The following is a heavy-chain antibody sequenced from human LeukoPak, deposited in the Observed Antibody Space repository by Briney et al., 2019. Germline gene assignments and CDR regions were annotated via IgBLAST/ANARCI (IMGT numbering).Heavy chain of an antibody. CDR1: VYTLTELA. D-gene: IGHD2-15*01. J-gene: IGHJ5*02. Sequence: ASVKVSCKVSVYTLTELAMHWVRQAPGQGLEWMGWINPNSGGTNYAQKFQGRVTMTRDTSISTAYMELSRLRSDDTAVYYCARSLYCSGGSCRFSWFDPWGQGTLVTVSS. CDR2: INPNSGGT. V-gene: IGHV1-2*02. CDR3: ARSLYCSGGSCRFSWFDP.